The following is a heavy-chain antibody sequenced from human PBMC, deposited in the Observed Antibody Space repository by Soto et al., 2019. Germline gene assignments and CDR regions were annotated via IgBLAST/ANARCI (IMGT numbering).Heavy chain of an antibody. J-gene: IGHJ6*02. CDR1: GGSISSYY. V-gene: IGHV4-59*01. D-gene: IGHD6-6*01. CDR2: IYYSGST. Sequence: SETLSLTCTVSGGSISSYYWSWIRQPPGKGLEWIGYIYYSGSTDYNPSLKSRVTISVDTSKNHFSLKLSSVTAADTAVYYCARGSSIAVLYYGMDVWGQGTTVTVSS. CDR3: ARGSSIAVLYYGMDV.